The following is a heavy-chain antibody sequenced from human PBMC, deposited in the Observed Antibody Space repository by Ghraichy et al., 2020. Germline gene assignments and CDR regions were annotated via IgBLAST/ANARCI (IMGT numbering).Heavy chain of an antibody. CDR2: IYYSGST. CDR1: GGSISSSSYY. Sequence: SETLSLTCTVSGGSISSSSYYWGWIRQPPGKGLEWIGSIYYSGSTYYNPSLKSRVTISVDTSKNQFSLKLSSVTAADTAVYYCARLPSDSSGYYYLGAFDIWGQGTMVTVSS. D-gene: IGHD3-22*01. CDR3: ARLPSDSSGYYYLGAFDI. V-gene: IGHV4-39*01. J-gene: IGHJ3*02.